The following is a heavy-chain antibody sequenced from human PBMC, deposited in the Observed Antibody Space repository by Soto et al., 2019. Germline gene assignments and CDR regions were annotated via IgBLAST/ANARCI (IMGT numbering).Heavy chain of an antibody. J-gene: IGHJ3*02. CDR1: GFTFDDYA. D-gene: IGHD4-17*01. CDR2: ISWNSGSI. Sequence: EVQLVESGGGLVQPGRSLRLSCAASGFTFDDYAMHWVRQAPGKGLAWVSGISWNSGSIGYADSVKGRFTISRDNAKNSLYLQMNSLRAEDTALYYCAKEIYGDYVAGAFDIWCQGTMVTVSS. CDR3: AKEIYGDYVAGAFDI. V-gene: IGHV3-9*01.